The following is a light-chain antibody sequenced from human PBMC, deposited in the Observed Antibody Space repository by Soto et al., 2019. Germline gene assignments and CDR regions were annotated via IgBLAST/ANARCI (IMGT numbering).Light chain of an antibody. J-gene: IGKJ4*01. CDR1: QSVSSY. CDR2: DAS. CDR3: QQRSNWPPT. V-gene: IGKV3-11*01. Sequence: TQSPATLSLSPCERATLSFRASQSVSSYLAWYQQKPGQAPRLLIYDASNRATGIPARFSGSGSGTDFTLTISSLEPEDFAVYYCQQRSNWPPTFGGGTKVDIK.